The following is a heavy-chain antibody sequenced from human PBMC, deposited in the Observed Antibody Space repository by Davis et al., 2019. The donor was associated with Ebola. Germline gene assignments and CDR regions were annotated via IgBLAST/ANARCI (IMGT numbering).Heavy chain of an antibody. Sequence: SETLSLTCAVYGGSFSGHYWSWIRQPPGKGLEWIGEINHSGSTNYNPSLKSRVTISVDTSKNQFSLKLNSVTAADTAVYYCASRRSGPGGWFDSWGQGTLVTVSS. V-gene: IGHV4-34*01. CDR2: INHSGST. CDR1: GGSFSGHY. CDR3: ASRRSGPGGWFDS. J-gene: IGHJ5*01.